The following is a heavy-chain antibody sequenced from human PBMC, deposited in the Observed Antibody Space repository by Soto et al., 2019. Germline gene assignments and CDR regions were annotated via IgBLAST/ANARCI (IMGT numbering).Heavy chain of an antibody. J-gene: IGHJ6*03. CDR1: GGSISSGGYY. CDR2: IYYSGST. Sequence: SETLSLTCTVSGGSISSGGYYWIWIRQHPGKGLEWIGYIYYSGSTYYNPSLKRRVTISVDTSKNPFSLKLSSVTAAATAVYYCARAASASSAYYCYYSYMDLWGKGTTVTVSS. D-gene: IGHD3-22*01. V-gene: IGHV4-31*03. CDR3: ARAASASSAYYCYYSYMDL.